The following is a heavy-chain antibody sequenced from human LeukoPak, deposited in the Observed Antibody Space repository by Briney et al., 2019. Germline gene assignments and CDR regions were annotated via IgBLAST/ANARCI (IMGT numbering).Heavy chain of an antibody. CDR1: GYTFSSYA. V-gene: IGHV1-69*13. J-gene: IGHJ6*03. D-gene: IGHD2-2*01. CDR2: IIPIFGTA. CDR3: ARGDPLPAATLYYYMDV. Sequence: ASVKVSCKASGYTFSSYAISWVRQAPGQGLEWMGGIIPIFGTANYAQKFQGRVTITADESTSTAYMELSSLRSEDTAVYYCARGDPLPAATLYYYMDVWGKGTTVTVSS.